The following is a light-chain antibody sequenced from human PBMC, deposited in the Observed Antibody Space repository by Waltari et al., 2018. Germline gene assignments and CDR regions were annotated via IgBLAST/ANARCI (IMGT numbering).Light chain of an antibody. J-gene: IGKJ1*01. CDR2: AAS. CDR1: QVIRNE. CDR3: LQDFNYPRT. Sequence: AIQMTQSPSSLSASVGDRVTITCRASQVIRNELGWYQQKPGKAPRVLIYAASTLENGVPSRFSGRGSGTDFTLTISSLQPEDFATYYCLQDFNYPRTFGQGTRVEI. V-gene: IGKV1-6*01.